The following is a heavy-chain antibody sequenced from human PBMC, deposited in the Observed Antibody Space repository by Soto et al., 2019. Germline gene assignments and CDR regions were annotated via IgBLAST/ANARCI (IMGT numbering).Heavy chain of an antibody. J-gene: IGHJ4*02. V-gene: IGHV3-9*01. Sequence: PGGSLRLSCAASGFTFDDYAMHWVRQAPGKGLEWVSGISWNSGSIGYADSVKGRFTISRDNAKNSLYLQMNSLRAEDTALYYCATDLTTVTTYPDYWGQGTLVTVSS. D-gene: IGHD4-17*01. CDR1: GFTFDDYA. CDR3: ATDLTTVTTYPDY. CDR2: ISWNSGSI.